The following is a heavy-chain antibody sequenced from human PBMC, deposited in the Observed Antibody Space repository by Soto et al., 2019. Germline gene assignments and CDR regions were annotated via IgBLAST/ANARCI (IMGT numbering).Heavy chain of an antibody. CDR1: GGSISSYY. J-gene: IGHJ6*02. V-gene: IGHV4-59*01. Sequence: SETLSLTCTVSGGSISSYYWSWIRQPPGKGLEWIGYIYYNGNTNYNPSLKSRVTISVDTSKNQFSLKLSSVTAADTAVFYCARMSRLSGGYYAMDVWGQGTTVTVSS. CDR3: ARMSRLSGGYYAMDV. D-gene: IGHD3-16*01. CDR2: IYYNGNT.